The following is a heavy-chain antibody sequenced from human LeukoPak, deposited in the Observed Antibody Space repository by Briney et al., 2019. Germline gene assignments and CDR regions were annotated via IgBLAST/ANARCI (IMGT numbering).Heavy chain of an antibody. D-gene: IGHD6-19*01. CDR2: ISGSGGST. CDR3: AKVVGYSSGWYGYYYMDV. CDR1: GFTFSSYA. V-gene: IGHV3-23*01. J-gene: IGHJ6*03. Sequence: GGSLRLSCAASGFTFSSYAMSWVRQAPGKGLEWVSAISGSGGSTYYADSVEGRFTISRDNSKNTLYLQMNSLRAEDTAVYYCAKVVGYSSGWYGYYYMDVWGIGTTVTVSS.